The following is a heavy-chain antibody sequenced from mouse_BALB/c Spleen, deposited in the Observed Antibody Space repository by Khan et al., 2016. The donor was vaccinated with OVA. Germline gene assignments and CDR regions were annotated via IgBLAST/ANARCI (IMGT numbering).Heavy chain of an antibody. D-gene: IGHD2-2*01. CDR3: TRFGYLFAY. CDR1: GYTFTSYW. J-gene: IGHJ3*01. Sequence: VQLQQSGTVLARPGTSVKMSCKASGYTFTSYWMHWVKQRPGQGLEWIGAIYPGNSDTSYNQKFKCKAKLTAVTSTSTAYMELSSLTNEDSAVYYCTRFGYLFAYWGQGTLVTVSA. V-gene: IGHV1-5*01. CDR2: IYPGNSDT.